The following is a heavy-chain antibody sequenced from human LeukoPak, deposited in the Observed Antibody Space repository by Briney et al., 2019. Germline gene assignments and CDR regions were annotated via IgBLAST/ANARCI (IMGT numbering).Heavy chain of an antibody. Sequence: SETLSLTCTVSGGSISSSSYYWGWIRQPPGKGLEWIGCIYYSGSTYYNPSLKSRVTISVDTSKNQFSLKLSSVTAADTAVYYCARGSDFFDSSGLPVRFEDDWGQGTVVTVSS. CDR1: GGSISSSSYY. J-gene: IGHJ3*01. V-gene: IGHV4-39*07. CDR3: ARGSDFFDSSGLPVRFEDD. D-gene: IGHD3-22*01. CDR2: IYYSGST.